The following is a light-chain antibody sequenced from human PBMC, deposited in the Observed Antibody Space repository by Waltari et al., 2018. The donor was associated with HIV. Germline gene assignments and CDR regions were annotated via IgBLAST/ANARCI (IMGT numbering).Light chain of an antibody. V-gene: IGKV3-15*01. CDR2: RAS. CDR3: QQSDNWPPWT. Sequence: EIILTQSPDTLPVSPGERATLSCRASQSVSNKLAWFQQRPGQPPRLLIYRASTRATSIPSRFSGSGSGTEFNLTISNFQSEDFAVYYCQQSDNWPPWTFGRGTKVEVK. CDR1: QSVSNK. J-gene: IGKJ1*01.